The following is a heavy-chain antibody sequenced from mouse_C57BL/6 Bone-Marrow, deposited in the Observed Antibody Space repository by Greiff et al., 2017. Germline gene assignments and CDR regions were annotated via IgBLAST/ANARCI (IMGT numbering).Heavy chain of an antibody. D-gene: IGHD2-3*01. CDR1: GFTFSDYG. CDR2: ISNLAYSI. J-gene: IGHJ3*01. V-gene: IGHV5-15*04. Sequence: EVQGVASGGGLVQPGGSLKLSCAASGFTFSDYGMAWVRQAPRKGPEWVAFISNLAYSIYYADTVTGRFTISRENAKNTLYLEMSRLRSEDTAMYYCARLGGYYGWFAYWGQGTLVTVSA. CDR3: ARLGGYYGWFAY.